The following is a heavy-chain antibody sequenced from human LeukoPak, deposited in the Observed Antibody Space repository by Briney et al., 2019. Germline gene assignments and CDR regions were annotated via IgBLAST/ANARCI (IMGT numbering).Heavy chain of an antibody. Sequence: SETLSLTCTVSGGSISSNSYYWSWIRQPAGKGLEWIGRIYTSGSTDYNPSLKSRVTISRDTSKNEFSLKLSSVTAADTAVYYCARDSPPAHCSGGSCYFDHWGQGTLVTVSS. D-gene: IGHD2-15*01. CDR1: GGSISSNSYY. CDR3: ARDSPPAHCSGGSCYFDH. CDR2: IYTSGST. V-gene: IGHV4-61*02. J-gene: IGHJ4*02.